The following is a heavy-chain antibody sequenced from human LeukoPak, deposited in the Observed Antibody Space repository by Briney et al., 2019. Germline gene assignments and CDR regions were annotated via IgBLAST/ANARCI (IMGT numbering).Heavy chain of an antibody. J-gene: IGHJ4*02. V-gene: IGHV4-39*01. CDR3: ARLYYDSSGYYQICYFDY. Sequence: SETLSLTCTVSGGSISSSSYYWGWIRQPPGKGLEWIGSIYYSGSTYYNPSLKSRVTISVDTSKNQFSLNLSSVTGADTAVYYCARLYYDSSGYYQICYFDYWGQGTLVTVSS. CDR1: GGSISSSSYY. CDR2: IYYSGST. D-gene: IGHD3-22*01.